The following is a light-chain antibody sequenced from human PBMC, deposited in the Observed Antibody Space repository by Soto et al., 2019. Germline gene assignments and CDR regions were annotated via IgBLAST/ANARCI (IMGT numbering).Light chain of an antibody. V-gene: IGKV3-15*01. J-gene: IGKJ5*01. Sequence: EVVMTQSPATLSVSPGERATLSCRASQSIGSTSAWYQQKPGQPPRLLISGASTRATGIPARFRGSGSGTEFKLTISSLQSEDFAVYYCQQSNNWPLTFGQGTRLEIK. CDR1: QSIGST. CDR3: QQSNNWPLT. CDR2: GAS.